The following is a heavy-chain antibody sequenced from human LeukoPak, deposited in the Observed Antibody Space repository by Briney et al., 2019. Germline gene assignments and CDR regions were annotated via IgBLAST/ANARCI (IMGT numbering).Heavy chain of an antibody. Sequence: SETLSLTCTVSGGSISSSSYYWGWIRQPPGKGLEWIGSIYHSGSTYYNPSLKSRVTISVDTSKNQFFLKLNSVTAADTAVYYCAKSRGLSLYNEWGQGTLVTVSS. CDR2: IYHSGST. J-gene: IGHJ4*02. V-gene: IGHV4-39*01. CDR3: AKSRGLSLYNE. D-gene: IGHD3/OR15-3a*01. CDR1: GGSISSSSYY.